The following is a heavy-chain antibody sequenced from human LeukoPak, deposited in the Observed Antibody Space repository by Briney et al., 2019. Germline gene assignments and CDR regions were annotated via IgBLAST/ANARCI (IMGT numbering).Heavy chain of an antibody. CDR2: IYYSGNT. D-gene: IGHD4-11*01. J-gene: IGHJ4*02. CDR3: ARRYSNYFFDY. CDR1: GGSISSSSYY. Sequence: SETLSLTCTVSGGSISSSSYYWGWIRQSPGKGLEWIGNIYYSGNTYYNPSLKSRVTISVDTSKNQFSLMLSSVTAADTAVYYCARRYSNYFFDYWGQGTLVTVSS. V-gene: IGHV4-39*07.